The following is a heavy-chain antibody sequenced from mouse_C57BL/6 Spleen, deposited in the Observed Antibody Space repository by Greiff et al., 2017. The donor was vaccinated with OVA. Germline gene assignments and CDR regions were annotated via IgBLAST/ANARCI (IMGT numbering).Heavy chain of an antibody. J-gene: IGHJ2*01. Sequence: QVQLQQSGAELARPGASVKLSCKASGYTFTSYGISWVKQRTGQGLEWIGEIYPRSGNTYYNEKFKGKATLTADKSSSTAYMELRSLTSEDSAVYFCEGYDCGYYFGCWGHGTTLTVSS. V-gene: IGHV1-81*01. D-gene: IGHD2-4*01. CDR2: IYPRSGNT. CDR3: EGYDCGYYFGC. CDR1: GYTFTSYG.